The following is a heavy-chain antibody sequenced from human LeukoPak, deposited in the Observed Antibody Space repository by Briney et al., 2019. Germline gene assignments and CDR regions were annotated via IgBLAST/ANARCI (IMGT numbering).Heavy chain of an antibody. J-gene: IGHJ5*02. CDR1: GGSISSISYF. CDR2: IHYSGNT. CDR3: ARFFGEASYAFSSVYYNP. D-gene: IGHD3-3*01. V-gene: IGHV4-39*01. Sequence: SETLSLTCTVSGGSISSISYFWGWIRQPPGKGLEWIGTIHYSGNTYYNPSLKRRVTISLDTSKNQFSLRLSSVTAADTAAYYCARFFGEASYAFSSVYYNPWGQGTLVTVSS.